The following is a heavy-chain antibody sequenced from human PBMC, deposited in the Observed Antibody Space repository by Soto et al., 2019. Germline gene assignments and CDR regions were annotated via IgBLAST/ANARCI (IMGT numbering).Heavy chain of an antibody. D-gene: IGHD5-18*01. V-gene: IGHV4-39*01. J-gene: IGHJ4*02. CDR3: ARRVGYSYTLDY. CDR1: GGSISSSSYY. Sequence: SETLSLTCTVSGGSISSSSYYWGWIRQPPGKGLEWIGSIYYSGSTYYNPSLKSRVTISVDTSKNQFSLKLSSVTAADTAVYYCARRVGYSYTLDYWGQGTLVT. CDR2: IYYSGST.